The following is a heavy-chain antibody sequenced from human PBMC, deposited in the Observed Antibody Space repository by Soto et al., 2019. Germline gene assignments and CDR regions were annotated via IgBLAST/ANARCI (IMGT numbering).Heavy chain of an antibody. J-gene: IGHJ6*02. D-gene: IGHD3-3*01. CDR3: ARSPLPDFLSGYYPRHYYYSYGMDV. CDR1: GYTFTSYD. V-gene: IGHV1-8*01. CDR2: MNPNSGNT. Sequence: QVQLVQSGAEVKKPGASVKVSCKASGYTFTSYDINWVRQATGQGLEWMGWMNPNSGNTGYAQKFQGRVTMTRNTSISTAYMELSSLRSVDTAVYDCARSPLPDFLSGYYPRHYYYSYGMDVWGQGTTVTFYS.